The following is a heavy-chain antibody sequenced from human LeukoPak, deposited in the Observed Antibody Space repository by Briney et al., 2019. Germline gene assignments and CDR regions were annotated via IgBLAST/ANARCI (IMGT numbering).Heavy chain of an antibody. CDR2: ISGSGSNK. Sequence: PGGSLRLSCAASGFTFSDYFMTWIRQAPGKGLEWVSYISGSGSNKYYADSVRGRFTISRDNAKNSLYLQMNSLRVEDTAVYYCATSQSSVAGILGDWXQGTXVTVSS. D-gene: IGHD6-19*01. J-gene: IGHJ4*02. V-gene: IGHV3-11*04. CDR1: GFTFSDYF. CDR3: ATSQSSVAGILGD.